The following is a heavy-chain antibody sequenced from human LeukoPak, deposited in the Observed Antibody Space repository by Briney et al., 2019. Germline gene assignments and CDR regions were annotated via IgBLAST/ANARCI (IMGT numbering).Heavy chain of an antibody. Sequence: GGSLTLSWAASGFTFSSYAMSWVRQAPGKGLEWVSAISGSGGSTYYAESVKGRFTISRDNSRNTLYLQMDSLSAEDTAVYYCVKVDTWGQGTLVTVSS. CDR1: GFTFSSYA. J-gene: IGHJ4*02. D-gene: IGHD3-22*01. V-gene: IGHV3-23*01. CDR2: ISGSGGST. CDR3: VKVDT.